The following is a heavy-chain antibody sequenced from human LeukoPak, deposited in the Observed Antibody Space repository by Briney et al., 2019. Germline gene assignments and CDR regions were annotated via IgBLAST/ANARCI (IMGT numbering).Heavy chain of an antibody. D-gene: IGHD5-18*01. CDR3: ARSKGLLGIQLWYFDY. J-gene: IGHJ4*02. V-gene: IGHV1-18*01. CDR2: ISAYNGNT. Sequence: AASVKVSCKASGYTFTSYGISWVRQAPGQGLEWMGWISAYNGNTNYAQKLQGRVTMTTDTSTSTAYMELRSLRSDDTAVYYCARSKGLLGIQLWYFDYWGQGTLVTVSS. CDR1: GYTFTSYG.